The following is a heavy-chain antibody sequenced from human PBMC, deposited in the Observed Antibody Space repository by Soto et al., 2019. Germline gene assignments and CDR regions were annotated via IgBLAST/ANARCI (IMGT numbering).Heavy chain of an antibody. CDR2: ISGSGGIT. CDR1: GFTFSSYA. J-gene: IGHJ4*02. CDR3: AQSKVGATSNYFDY. V-gene: IGHV3-23*01. Sequence: EVQLLESGGGLVQPGGSLRLSCAASGFTFSSYAVSWVRQAPGKGLEWVSGISGSGGITYYADSVKGRFTISRDNSKNTLYLQLNSLRAEDTAVYYCAQSKVGATSNYFDYWGQGTLVTVSS. D-gene: IGHD1-26*01.